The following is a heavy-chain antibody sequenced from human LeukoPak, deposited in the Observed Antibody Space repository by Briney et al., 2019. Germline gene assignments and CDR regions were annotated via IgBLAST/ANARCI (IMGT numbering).Heavy chain of an antibody. CDR2: IYASGST. J-gene: IGHJ4*02. V-gene: IGHV4-4*07. Sequence: SETLSLTCTVSGGSISSYYWSWIRQLAGKGLEWIGRIYASGSTNYNPSLKSRVTMSVDTSKNQFSLKLSSVTAADTAVYYCARALAVADNFDCWGQGTLVTVSS. D-gene: IGHD6-19*01. CDR1: GGSISSYY. CDR3: ARALAVADNFDC.